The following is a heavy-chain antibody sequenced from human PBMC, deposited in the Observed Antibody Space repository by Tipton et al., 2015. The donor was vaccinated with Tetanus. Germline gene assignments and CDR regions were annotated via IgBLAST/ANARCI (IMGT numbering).Heavy chain of an antibody. Sequence: TLSLTCTVSGGSISSSSYYWGWIRQPPGKGLEWIGSIYYSGSTYYNPSLKSRVTISVDTSKNQFSLKLSSVTAADTAVYYCARLSPYYGMDVWGQGTTVTVSS. CDR2: IYYSGST. CDR3: ARLSPYYGMDV. V-gene: IGHV4-39*01. J-gene: IGHJ6*02. CDR1: GGSISSSSYY.